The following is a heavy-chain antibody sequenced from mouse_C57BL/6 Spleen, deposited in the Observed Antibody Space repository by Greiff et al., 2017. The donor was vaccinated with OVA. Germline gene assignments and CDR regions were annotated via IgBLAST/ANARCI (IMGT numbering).Heavy chain of an antibody. V-gene: IGHV5-4*01. CDR1: GFTFSSYA. Sequence: EVQLVESGGGLVKPGGSLKLSCAASGFTFSSYAMSWVRQTPEKRLEWVATISDGGSYTYYPDNVKGRFTISRDNAKNNLYLQMSHLKSEDTAMYYCARDPESYAMDYWGQGTSVTVSS. CDR3: ARDPESYAMDY. CDR2: ISDGGSYT. J-gene: IGHJ4*01.